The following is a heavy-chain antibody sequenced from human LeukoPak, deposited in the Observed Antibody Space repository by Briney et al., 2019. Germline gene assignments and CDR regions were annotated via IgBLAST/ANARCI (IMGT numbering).Heavy chain of an antibody. CDR3: ARLVRGNWFDP. D-gene: IGHD3-10*01. CDR2: IYYSGST. J-gene: IGHJ5*02. CDR1: GGSISSYY. V-gene: IGHV4-59*08. Sequence: KPSETLSLTCTVSGGSISSYYWSWIRQPPGKGLEWIGYIYYSGSTNYTPSLKSRVTISVDTSKNQFSLKLSSVTAADTAVYYCARLVRGNWFDPWGQGTLVTVSS.